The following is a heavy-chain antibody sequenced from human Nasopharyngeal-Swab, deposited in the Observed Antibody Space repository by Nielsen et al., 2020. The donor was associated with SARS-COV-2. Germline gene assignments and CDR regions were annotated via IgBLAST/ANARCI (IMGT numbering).Heavy chain of an antibody. J-gene: IGHJ5*02. CDR1: GGSVSSGSYY. V-gene: IGHV4-61*01. CDR3: ARADGRFVNLFDP. D-gene: IGHD2-15*01. CDR2: IYYSGST. Sequence: SETLSLTCTVSGGSVSSGSYYWSWIRQPPGKGLEWIGYIYYSGSTNYNPSLKSRVTISVDTSKNQFSLKLSSVTAADTAVYYCARADGRFVNLFDPWGQGTLVTVSS.